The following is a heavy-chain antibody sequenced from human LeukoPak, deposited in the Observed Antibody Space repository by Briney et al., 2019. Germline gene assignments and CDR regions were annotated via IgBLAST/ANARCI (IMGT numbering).Heavy chain of an antibody. CDR2: MNVEGSVT. Sequence: GSLRLSCAASGFTVSSYWMHWVRQVPGKGLVWVSRMNVEGSVTSYADFVKGRFTISRDIAKNTLYPQMNTLTAEDTAVYYCARDFGGNSDFWGQGTLVTVSS. D-gene: IGHD4-23*01. CDR3: ARDFGGNSDF. J-gene: IGHJ4*02. CDR1: GFTVSSYW. V-gene: IGHV3-74*01.